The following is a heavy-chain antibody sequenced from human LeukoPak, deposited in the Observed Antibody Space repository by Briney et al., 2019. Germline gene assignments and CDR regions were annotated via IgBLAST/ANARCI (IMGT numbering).Heavy chain of an antibody. J-gene: IGHJ2*01. CDR2: IWYDGSNK. CDR1: GFTFSSYG. CDR3: ARDRPPRNFDL. V-gene: IGHV3-33*01. Sequence: GGSLRLSCAASGFTFSSYGMHWVRQAPGKGLEWVAVIWYDGSNKYYADSVKGRFTISRDNSKNTLYLQMNSLRAEDTAMYYCARDRPPRNFDLWGRGTLVTVSS.